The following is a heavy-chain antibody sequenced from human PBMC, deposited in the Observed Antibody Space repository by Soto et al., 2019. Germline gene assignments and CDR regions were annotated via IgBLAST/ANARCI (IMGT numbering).Heavy chain of an antibody. V-gene: IGHV3-48*02. CDR2: ISSSSENI. J-gene: IGHJ4*01. CDR3: ARLPKGSVVTG. Sequence: GGSLRLSCVGSGFSFRDHSMNWVRQPPGKGLQWISYISSSSENIYYADSVKGRFTVSRDNAKNTLFLQMNSLRDDDSAIYYCARLPKGSVVTGWGQGSLVTVS. D-gene: IGHD2-21*02. CDR1: GFSFRDHS.